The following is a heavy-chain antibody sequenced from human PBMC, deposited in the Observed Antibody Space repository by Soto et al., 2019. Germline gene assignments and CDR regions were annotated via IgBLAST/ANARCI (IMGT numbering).Heavy chain of an antibody. J-gene: IGHJ5*02. D-gene: IGHD3-10*01. CDR3: AHRRGSDYYCSGNWFDP. Sequence: QITLKESGPTLVKPTQTLTLTCTFSGFSLSTSGVGVGWIRQPPGKALEWLALIYWDDDKRYSPSLKSRLTITKDTSKNQVVLTMTNMDPVDTATYYCAHRRGSDYYCSGNWFDPWGQGTLVTVSS. CDR1: GFSLSTSGVG. CDR2: IYWDDDK. V-gene: IGHV2-5*02.